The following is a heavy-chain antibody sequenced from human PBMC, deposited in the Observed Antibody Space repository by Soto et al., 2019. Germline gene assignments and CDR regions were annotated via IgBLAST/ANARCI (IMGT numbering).Heavy chain of an antibody. Sequence: QPGGSLRLSCAASGFTFSSYGMHWVRQAPGKGLEWVAVISYDGSNKYYADSVKGRFTISRDNSKNTLYLQMNSLRAEDTAVYYCASGGPENAFDIWGQGTMVTVSS. V-gene: IGHV3-30*03. D-gene: IGHD3-10*01. CDR2: ISYDGSNK. CDR3: ASGGPENAFDI. J-gene: IGHJ3*02. CDR1: GFTFSSYG.